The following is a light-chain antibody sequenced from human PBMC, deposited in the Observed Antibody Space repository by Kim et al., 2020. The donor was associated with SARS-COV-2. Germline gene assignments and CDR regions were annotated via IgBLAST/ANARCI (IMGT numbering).Light chain of an antibody. J-gene: IGLJ2*01. Sequence: GQGGTISCSGSRSKIGSNTVNWYQQFPGAVPKLLIYSNDDRPSGVPDRFSGSKSGTSASLAISGLQSDDESDYYCSAWDDSLNTVVFGGGTQLTVL. CDR2: SND. CDR1: RSKIGSNT. V-gene: IGLV1-44*01. CDR3: SAWDDSLNTVV.